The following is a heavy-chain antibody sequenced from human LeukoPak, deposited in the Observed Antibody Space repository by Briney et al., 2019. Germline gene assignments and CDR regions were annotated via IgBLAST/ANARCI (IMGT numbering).Heavy chain of an antibody. J-gene: IGHJ4*02. D-gene: IGHD4-17*01. V-gene: IGHV3-21*01. Sequence: GGSLRLSCAASGFTFSSYSMNWVRQAPGKGLEWVSSISSSSSYIYYADSVKGRFTISRDNAKNSLYLQMNSLRAEDTAVYYCARDLAGDYGDHWGQGTLVTVSS. CDR3: ARDLAGDYGDH. CDR2: ISSSSSYI. CDR1: GFTFSSYS.